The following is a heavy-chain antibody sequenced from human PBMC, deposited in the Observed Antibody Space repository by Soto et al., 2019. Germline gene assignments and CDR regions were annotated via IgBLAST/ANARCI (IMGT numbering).Heavy chain of an antibody. Sequence: QMQLVESGGGVVQPGRSLRLSCTASSFTFRNFGMHWVRQAPGKGLEWVAIIWHDGGNKYYADSVEGRFTISRDNSRNTVYLQMNSLRAEDTATYYCAAGEPLNYRGQGTLVTVSS. CDR2: IWHDGGNK. V-gene: IGHV3-33*03. CDR1: SFTFRNFG. D-gene: IGHD3-10*01. CDR3: AAGEPLNY. J-gene: IGHJ4*02.